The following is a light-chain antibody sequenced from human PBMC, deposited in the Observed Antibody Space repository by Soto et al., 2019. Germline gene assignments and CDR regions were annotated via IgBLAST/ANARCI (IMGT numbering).Light chain of an antibody. Sequence: DIVMTQSPLSLPVTPGEPASISCRSSQSLRHSNGYNYLDWYLQKPGQSPQLLIYLGSNRASGVPDRFSGSGSGTDFTLKISRVAAEDVGVYYCIQALQTLFTFGPGTKVDIK. V-gene: IGKV2-28*01. CDR3: IQALQTLFT. J-gene: IGKJ3*01. CDR1: QSLRHSNGYNY. CDR2: LGS.